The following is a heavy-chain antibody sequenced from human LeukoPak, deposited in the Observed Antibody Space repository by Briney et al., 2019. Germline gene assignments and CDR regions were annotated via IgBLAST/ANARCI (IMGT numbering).Heavy chain of an antibody. D-gene: IGHD3-10*01. CDR3: AKDRVITMVRGVIIPFDF. V-gene: IGHV3-30*18. J-gene: IGHJ4*02. CDR1: GFTFSSYG. Sequence: GGSLRLSCAASGFTFSSYGMHWVRQAPGKGLEWVAVISYDGSNKYYADSVKGRFTISRDNSKNTLYLQMNSLRAEDTAVYYCAKDRVITMVRGVIIPFDFWGQGTLVTVSS. CDR2: ISYDGSNK.